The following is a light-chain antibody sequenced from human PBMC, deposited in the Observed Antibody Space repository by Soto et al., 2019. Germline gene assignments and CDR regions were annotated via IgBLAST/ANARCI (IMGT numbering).Light chain of an antibody. Sequence: DIQMTQSPSSLSASIGDRVTITCQASQDITNNLNWYQQKRGKAPKVLIYDASHLERGVPSRFSGSGSGTHFTLTISSLQPEDTATYYCQQYFTLYTLGQGTKLEIK. CDR3: QQYFTLYT. CDR2: DAS. V-gene: IGKV1-33*01. CDR1: QDITNN. J-gene: IGKJ2*01.